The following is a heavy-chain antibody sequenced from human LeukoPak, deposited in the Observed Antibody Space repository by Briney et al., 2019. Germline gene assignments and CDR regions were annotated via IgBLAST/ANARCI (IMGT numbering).Heavy chain of an antibody. CDR3: ARERKGGSQNIWFDP. Sequence: PSETLSLTCTVSGGSINSYYWSWIRQPPGKGLEWIGYIYYSGSTNYNPSLKSRVTMSVDTSKNQFSLKLSSVTAADTAVYYCARERKGGSQNIWFDPWGQGTLVTVSS. D-gene: IGHD1-26*01. J-gene: IGHJ5*02. CDR2: IYYSGST. CDR1: GGSINSYY. V-gene: IGHV4-59*01.